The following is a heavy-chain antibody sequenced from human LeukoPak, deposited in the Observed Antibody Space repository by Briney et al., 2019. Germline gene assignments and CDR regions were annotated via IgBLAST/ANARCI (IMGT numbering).Heavy chain of an antibody. D-gene: IGHD5-18*01. CDR2: INPNSGGT. V-gene: IGHV1-2*06. Sequence: GASVKVSCKASGYTFTGCYMHWVRQAPGQGLEWMGRINPNSGGTNYAQKFQGRVTMTRDTSISTAYMELSRLRSDDTAVYYCARGGTRVYSSGYVGLDYWGQGTLVTVSS. J-gene: IGHJ4*02. CDR3: ARGGTRVYSSGYVGLDY. CDR1: GYTFTGCY.